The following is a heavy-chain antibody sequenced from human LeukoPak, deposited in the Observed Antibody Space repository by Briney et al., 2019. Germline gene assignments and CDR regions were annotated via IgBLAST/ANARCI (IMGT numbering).Heavy chain of an antibody. CDR1: GGSISSSSYY. CDR3: ARVSVDYDFWSGYSLDAFDT. V-gene: IGHV4-39*01. CDR2: IYYSGST. D-gene: IGHD3-3*01. Sequence: SETLSLTCTVSGGSISSSSYYWGWIRQPPGKGLEWIGSIYYSGSTYYNPSLKSRVTISVDTSKNQFSLKLSSVTAADTAVYYCARVSVDYDFWSGYSLDAFDTWGQGTMVTVSS. J-gene: IGHJ3*02.